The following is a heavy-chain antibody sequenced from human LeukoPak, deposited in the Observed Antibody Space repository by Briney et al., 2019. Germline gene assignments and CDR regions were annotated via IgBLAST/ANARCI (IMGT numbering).Heavy chain of an antibody. J-gene: IGHJ3*01. Sequence: GGSLRLSCAASGFTFSSYSMNWVRQAPGKGLEWVSSISSSSSYIYYADSVRGRFAISRDNAKNPLYLQMNSLRAEDTAVYYCARSRYCSGGNCYLDAFDVWGQGTMVTVSS. D-gene: IGHD2-15*01. CDR3: ARSRYCSGGNCYLDAFDV. CDR1: GFTFSSYS. CDR2: ISSSSSYI. V-gene: IGHV3-21*01.